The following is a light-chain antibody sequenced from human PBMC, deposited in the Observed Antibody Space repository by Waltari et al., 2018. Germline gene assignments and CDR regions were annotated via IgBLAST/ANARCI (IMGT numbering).Light chain of an antibody. CDR3: CSYAGSSTSWV. V-gene: IGLV2-23*01. CDR2: EGS. J-gene: IGLJ3*02. CDR1: SSDVGSYNL. Sequence: QSALTQPASVSGSPGQSITISCTGTSSDVGSYNLVPWYQQHPGKAPKLMIYEGSKRPSGVSNRFSGPKSGNTASLTISGLQAEDEADYYCCSYAGSSTSWVFGGGTKLTVL.